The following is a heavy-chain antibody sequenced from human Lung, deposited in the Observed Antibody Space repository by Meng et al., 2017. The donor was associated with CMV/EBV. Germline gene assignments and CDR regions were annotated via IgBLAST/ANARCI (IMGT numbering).Heavy chain of an antibody. CDR1: GYTFTGYY. D-gene: IGHD1-1*01. J-gene: IGHJ5*02. Sequence: QVQLVQPGADVKKPGAPVKVSCKASGYTFTGYYIHWVRQAPGQGLEWMGWINPNTGGTKYAQKFQGWVTLTRDTSISTAYMELSRLRSDDTAVYYCARGRYELIWGLFDPWGQGTLVTVSS. V-gene: IGHV1-2*04. CDR3: ARGRYELIWGLFDP. CDR2: INPNTGGT.